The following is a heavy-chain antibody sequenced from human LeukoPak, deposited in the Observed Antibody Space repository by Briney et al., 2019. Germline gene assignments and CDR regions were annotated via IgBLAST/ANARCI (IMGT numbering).Heavy chain of an antibody. J-gene: IGHJ5*02. Sequence: ASVKVSCKASGYTFTSYGISWVRQAPGQGLEWMGWISAYNGNTNYAQKLQGRVTMTTDTSTSTAYMELRSLRSDDTAVYYCARDSGTTGEVKFDPWGQGTLVTVSS. V-gene: IGHV1-18*01. CDR3: ARDSGTTGEVKFDP. CDR1: GYTFTSYG. CDR2: ISAYNGNT. D-gene: IGHD3-10*01.